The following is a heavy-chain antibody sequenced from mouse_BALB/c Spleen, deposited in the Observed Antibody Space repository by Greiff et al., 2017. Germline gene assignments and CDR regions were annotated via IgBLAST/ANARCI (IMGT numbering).Heavy chain of an antibody. Sequence: EVQLQQSGPELVKPGASVKISCKASGYSFTDYIMLWVKQSHGKSLEWIGNINPYYGSTSYNLKFKGKATLTVDKSSSTAYMQLNSLTSEDSAVYYCARKGVEGYAMDYWGQGTSVTVSS. V-gene: IGHV1-39*01. CDR1: GYSFTDYI. CDR2: INPYYGST. J-gene: IGHJ4*01. CDR3: ARKGVEGYAMDY.